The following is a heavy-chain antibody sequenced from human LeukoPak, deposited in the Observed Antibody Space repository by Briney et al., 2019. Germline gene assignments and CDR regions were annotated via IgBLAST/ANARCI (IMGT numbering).Heavy chain of an antibody. J-gene: IGHJ6*02. CDR3: ASPSGSYYYYGMDL. D-gene: IGHD1-26*01. CDR1: GYTFTGYY. V-gene: IGHV1-2*02. Sequence: ASVKVSCKASGYTFTGYYMHWVRQAPGQGLEWMGWINPNSGGTNYAQKFQGRVTMTRDTSISTAYMELSRLRSDDTAVYYCASPSGSYYYYGMDLWGQGTTVTVSS. CDR2: INPNSGGT.